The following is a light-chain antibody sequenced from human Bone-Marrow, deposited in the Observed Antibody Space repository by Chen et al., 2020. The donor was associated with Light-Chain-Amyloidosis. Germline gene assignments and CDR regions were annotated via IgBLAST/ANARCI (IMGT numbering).Light chain of an antibody. Sequence: EIVLTQYPATLSLSRGERATLSCRASQTVGGYLAWYQQKPGQVPRLLIYDASIRVTGIPARFSGSGSGTDFTLTISSLQPEDFATYYCQQSYSTSYTFGQGTKLEIK. V-gene: IGKV3-11*01. CDR3: QQSYSTSYT. J-gene: IGKJ2*01. CDR1: QTVGGY. CDR2: DAS.